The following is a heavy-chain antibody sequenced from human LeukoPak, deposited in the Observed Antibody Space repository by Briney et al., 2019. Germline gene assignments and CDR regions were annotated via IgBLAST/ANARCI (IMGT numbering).Heavy chain of an antibody. CDR2: YIPMFGTA. CDR1: GGTFSRYA. J-gene: IGHJ4*02. V-gene: IGHV1-69*13. D-gene: IGHD1-26*01. CDR3: AGASSKWELSF. Sequence: ASVKVSCKASGGTFSRYAICWVRQAPEQGLEWVGGYIPMFGTANYAQNFQNRVTITADESTSTFSMEVSSLRPEDTDVYFCAGASSKWELSFWGQGTLVTVSS.